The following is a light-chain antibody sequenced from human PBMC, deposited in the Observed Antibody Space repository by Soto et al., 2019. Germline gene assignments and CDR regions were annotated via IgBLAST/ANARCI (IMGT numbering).Light chain of an antibody. CDR1: SSNIGAGYD. CDR3: ATWDDSLNGVV. Sequence: QSVLTQPPSVSGAPGQRVTISCTGSSSNIGAGYDVHWYQQLPGTAPKSLIYRNDQRPSGVPDRFSGSKSGTSASLAISGLQPEDEADYYCATWDDSLNGVVFGGGTKLTVL. J-gene: IGLJ3*02. V-gene: IGLV1-40*01. CDR2: RND.